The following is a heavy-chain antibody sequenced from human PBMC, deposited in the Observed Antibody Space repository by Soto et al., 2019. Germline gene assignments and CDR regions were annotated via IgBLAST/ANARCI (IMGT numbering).Heavy chain of an antibody. Sequence: GGSLRLSCAASGFTFSSYGMHWVRQAPGKGLEWVAVIWYDGSNKYYADSVKGRFTISRDNSKNTLYLQMNSLRAEDTAVYYCAREREYCGGDCSGGWGQGTLVTVSS. J-gene: IGHJ4*02. CDR2: IWYDGSNK. CDR1: GFTFSSYG. D-gene: IGHD2-21*02. CDR3: AREREYCGGDCSGG. V-gene: IGHV3-33*01.